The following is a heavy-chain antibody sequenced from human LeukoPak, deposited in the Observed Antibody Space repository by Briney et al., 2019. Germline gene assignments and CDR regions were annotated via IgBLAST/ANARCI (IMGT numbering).Heavy chain of an antibody. CDR1: GFSFSSYS. CDR2: ISSSSSSI. CDR3: ARVLVGATLI. J-gene: IGHJ3*02. V-gene: IGHV3-48*04. D-gene: IGHD1-26*01. Sequence: GGSLRLSCAASGFSFSSYSMNWVRQPPGKGLEWVSYISSSSSSIYYADSVKGRFTISRDNAKNSLYLQMSSLRVEDTAVYYCARVLVGATLIWGQGTMVTVSS.